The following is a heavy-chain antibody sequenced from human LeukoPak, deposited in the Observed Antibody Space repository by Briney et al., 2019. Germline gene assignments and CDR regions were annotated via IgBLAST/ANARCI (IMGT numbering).Heavy chain of an antibody. V-gene: IGHV4-59*08. Sequence: SETLSLTCTVSGGSISTYYWSWIRQPPGKGLQWIGYMYNSGSTYYNPSLKSRVTISVDTSKNQFSLKLSSVTAADTAVYYCASSRSSYGDCWFDPWGQGTLVTVSS. J-gene: IGHJ5*02. CDR3: ASSRSSYGDCWFDP. D-gene: IGHD4-17*01. CDR1: GGSISTYY. CDR2: MYNSGST.